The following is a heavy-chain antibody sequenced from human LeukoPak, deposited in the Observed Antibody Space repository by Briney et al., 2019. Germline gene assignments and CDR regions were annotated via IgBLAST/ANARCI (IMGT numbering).Heavy chain of an antibody. J-gene: IGHJ2*01. CDR1: GGTFSSYG. D-gene: IGHD3-3*01. Sequence: SVKVSCKASGGTFSSYGNSWGGQGQGQGVEGMGGGIPIFGRANYEQKFQRRVTITADESTRKDYMEMSSLRSAAKAVYYCARERITIFGVFNRWYFDLWGRGTLVTVSS. V-gene: IGHV1-69*01. CDR3: ARERITIFGVFNRWYFDL. CDR2: GIPIFGRA.